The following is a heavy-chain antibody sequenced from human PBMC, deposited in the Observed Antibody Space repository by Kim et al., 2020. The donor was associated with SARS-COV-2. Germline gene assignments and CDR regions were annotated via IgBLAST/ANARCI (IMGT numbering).Heavy chain of an antibody. CDR3: ARVQQWLVYRGAFDI. J-gene: IGHJ3*02. CDR2: IYSGGST. D-gene: IGHD6-19*01. Sequence: GGSLRLSCAASGFTVSSNYMSWVRQAPGKGLEWVSVIYSGGSTYYADSVKGRFTISRDNSKNTLYLQMNSLRAEDTAVYYCARVQQWLVYRGAFDIWGQGTMVTVSS. CDR1: GFTVSSNY. V-gene: IGHV3-53*01.